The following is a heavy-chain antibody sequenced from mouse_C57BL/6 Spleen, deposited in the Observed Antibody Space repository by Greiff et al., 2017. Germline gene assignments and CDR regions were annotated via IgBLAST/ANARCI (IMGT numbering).Heavy chain of an antibody. J-gene: IGHJ2*01. V-gene: IGHV1-53*01. CDR3: ARESLITKAMDY. CDR2: INPSNGGT. CDR1: GYTFTSYW. D-gene: IGHD1-1*01. Sequence: VQLQQPGTELVKPGASVKLSCKASGYTFTSYWMHWVKQRPGQGLEWIGNINPSNGGTNYNEKFKSKATLTVDKSSSTAYMQLSSLTSADSAVYDCARESLITKAMDYWGQGTTLTVSS.